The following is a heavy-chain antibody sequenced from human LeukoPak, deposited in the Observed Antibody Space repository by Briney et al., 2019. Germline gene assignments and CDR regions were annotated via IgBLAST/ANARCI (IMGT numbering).Heavy chain of an antibody. J-gene: IGHJ4*02. CDR2: IYTSGST. CDR1: GGSISSYY. D-gene: IGHD6-13*01. Sequence: SETLSLTCSVSGGSISSYYWSWIRQPAGKGLEWIGRIYTSGSTNYNPSLKSRVTMSVDTSKNQFSLKLSSVTAADTAVYYCARDGNPLIAAAGMEFDYWGQGTLVTVSS. CDR3: ARDGNPLIAAAGMEFDY. V-gene: IGHV4-4*07.